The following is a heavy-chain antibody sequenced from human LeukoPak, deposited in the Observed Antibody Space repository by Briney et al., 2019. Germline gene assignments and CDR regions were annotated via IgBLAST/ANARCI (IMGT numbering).Heavy chain of an antibody. CDR1: GYTFTGYY. V-gene: IGHV1-2*02. Sequence: ASVKVSFKASGYTFTGYYMHWVRQAPGQGLEWMGWINPNSGGTNYAQKFQGRVTMTRDTSISTAYMELSRLRSDDTAVFYCASLGYCSGGSCYPWGQGTLVTVSS. J-gene: IGHJ5*02. CDR2: INPNSGGT. D-gene: IGHD2-15*01. CDR3: ASLGYCSGGSCYP.